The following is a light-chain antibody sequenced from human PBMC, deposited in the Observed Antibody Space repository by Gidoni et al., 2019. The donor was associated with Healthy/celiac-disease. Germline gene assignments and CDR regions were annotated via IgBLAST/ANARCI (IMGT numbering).Light chain of an antibody. Sequence: DIVMTQSPDSLAGSLGERSTLNCKSSQSVLYSSNNKHYLAWYQQKPGQPPKLLIYWASTRESGVPARFSGSGSGTDFTLTISSLQAEDVAVYYCQQYYSTAYTFGQGTKLEIK. V-gene: IGKV4-1*01. CDR1: QSVLYSSNNKHY. CDR2: WAS. CDR3: QQYYSTAYT. J-gene: IGKJ2*01.